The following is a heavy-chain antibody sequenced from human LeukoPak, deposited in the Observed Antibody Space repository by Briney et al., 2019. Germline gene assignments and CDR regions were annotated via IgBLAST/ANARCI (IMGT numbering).Heavy chain of an antibody. Sequence: EWIGWISTYDDNIKYAQSLQGRLALTIDTSTSTAYMELRSLTSDDTAVYYCARETYSNILTGTDYWGPGTLVTVSS. J-gene: IGHJ4*02. CDR3: ARETYSNILTGTDY. D-gene: IGHD3-9*01. V-gene: IGHV1-18*01. CDR2: ISTYDDNI.